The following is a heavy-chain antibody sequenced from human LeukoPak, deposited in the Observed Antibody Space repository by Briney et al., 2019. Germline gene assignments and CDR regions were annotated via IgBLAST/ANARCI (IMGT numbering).Heavy chain of an antibody. CDR1: GDSISSYY. D-gene: IGHD3-16*01. CDR2: IFYSGST. J-gene: IGHJ6*02. Sequence: SETLSLTCTVSGDSISSYYWSWIRQPPGKGLEWIGYIFYSGSTNCNPSLKSRVTISVATSKNQFSLKLSSVTAADTALYYCARVVRGAMDVWGQGTTVTVSS. V-gene: IGHV4-59*08. CDR3: ARVVRGAMDV.